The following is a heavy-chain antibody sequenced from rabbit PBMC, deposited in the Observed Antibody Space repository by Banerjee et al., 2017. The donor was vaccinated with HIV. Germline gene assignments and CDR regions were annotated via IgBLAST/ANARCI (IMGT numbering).Heavy chain of an antibody. CDR1: GFTLSSSHW. CDR3: ARDLAGVVGWNFGL. J-gene: IGHJ4*01. D-gene: IGHD4-1*01. CDR2: IYTGNSGNT. V-gene: IGHV1S45*01. Sequence: QQQLEESGGGLVRPGGTLTLTCTASGFTLSSSHWICWVRQAPGKGLEWIACIYTGNSGNTNYASWAKGRFTISKTSSTTVTLQMTSLTAADTATYFCARDLAGVVGWNFGLWGPGTLVTVS.